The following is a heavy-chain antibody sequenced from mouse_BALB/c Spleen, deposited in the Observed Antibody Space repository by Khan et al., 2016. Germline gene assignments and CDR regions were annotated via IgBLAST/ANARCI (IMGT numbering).Heavy chain of an antibody. CDR1: GYTFTSYW. V-gene: IGHV1S81*02. CDR3: ARIKKIVATYFDY. J-gene: IGHJ2*01. CDR2: TNPTNGRT. D-gene: IGHD1-1*01. Sequence: QVQLQQPGAELVKAGASVKMSCKASGYTFTSYWMHWVKQRLGQGLEWFAETNPTNGRTYYTEKFKSKATLTVDKSSSTAYVLLSGPTFEDSAVYYCARIKKIVATYFDYWGQGTTLTVSS.